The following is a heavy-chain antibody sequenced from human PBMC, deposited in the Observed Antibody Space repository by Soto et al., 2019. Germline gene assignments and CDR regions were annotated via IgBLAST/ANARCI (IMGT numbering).Heavy chain of an antibody. D-gene: IGHD6-13*01. V-gene: IGHV3-23*01. J-gene: IGHJ4*02. CDR3: AKDGSSSWWDYFDS. CDR1: GFTFSTYA. CDR2: ISDSGRST. Sequence: EVQLLESGGGLVQPGGSLRLSCAASGFTFSTYAMSWVRQAPGKGLEWVSAISDSGRSTYADSVKGRFTISRDNSKNPLYLQMTSLRVEDTAIYYCAKDGSSSWWDYFDSWGQGSLVTVSS.